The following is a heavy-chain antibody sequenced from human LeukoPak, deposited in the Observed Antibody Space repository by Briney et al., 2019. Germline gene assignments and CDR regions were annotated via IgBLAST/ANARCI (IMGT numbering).Heavy chain of an antibody. V-gene: IGHV4-59*01. D-gene: IGHD2-2*01. Sequence: SETLSLTCTVSGGSISSYYWSWIRQPPGKGLEWIGYIYYSGSTNYNPSLKSRVTISVDTSKNQFSVKLSSVTAADTAVYYCARGRRCSSTSCYGGNWFDPWGQGTLVTVSS. CDR3: ARGRRCSSTSCYGGNWFDP. J-gene: IGHJ5*02. CDR2: IYYSGST. CDR1: GGSISSYY.